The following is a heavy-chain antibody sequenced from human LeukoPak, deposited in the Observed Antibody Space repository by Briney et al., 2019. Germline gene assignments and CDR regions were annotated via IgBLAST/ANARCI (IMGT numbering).Heavy chain of an antibody. CDR2: ISGSGGST. J-gene: IGHJ3*02. V-gene: IGHV3-23*01. CDR1: GFTFSSYA. Sequence: SGGSLRLSCAASGFTFSSYAMSWVRQAPGKGLEWVSAISGSGGSTYYADSVKGRFTISRDNSKNTLYLQMNSLRAEDTAVYYCAKVYAVRGPPTPGDAFDIWGQGTMVTVSS. D-gene: IGHD3-10*01. CDR3: AKVYAVRGPPTPGDAFDI.